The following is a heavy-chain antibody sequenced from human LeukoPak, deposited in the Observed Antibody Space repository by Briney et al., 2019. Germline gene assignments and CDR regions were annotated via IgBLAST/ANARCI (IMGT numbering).Heavy chain of an antibody. Sequence: SGGSLRLSCAASGFTFSNAWMDWVRQAPGKGLEWVGRIKSKTDGGTTDYAAPVKGRFTISRDDSKNTLYLQMNSLKTEDTAVYYCTTYSSGHKGDYWGQGTLVTVSS. CDR1: GFTFSNAW. CDR2: IKSKTDGGTT. CDR3: TTYSSGHKGDY. J-gene: IGHJ4*02. D-gene: IGHD6-19*01. V-gene: IGHV3-15*07.